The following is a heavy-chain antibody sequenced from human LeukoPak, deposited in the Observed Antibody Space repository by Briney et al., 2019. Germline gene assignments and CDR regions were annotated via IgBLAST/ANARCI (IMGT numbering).Heavy chain of an antibody. Sequence: SVKVSCKASGGTFSSYAISWVRQAPGQGLEWMGRIIPIFGTANYAQKFQGRVTITTDESTSTAYMELSSLRSEDTAVYYCATLTIFGRGGYYYYYMDVWGKGTTVTVSS. D-gene: IGHD3-3*01. CDR2: IIPIFGTA. J-gene: IGHJ6*03. CDR1: GGTFSSYA. CDR3: ATLTIFGRGGYYYYYMDV. V-gene: IGHV1-69*05.